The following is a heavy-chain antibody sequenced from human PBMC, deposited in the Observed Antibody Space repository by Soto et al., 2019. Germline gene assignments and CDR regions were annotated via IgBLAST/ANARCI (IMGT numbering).Heavy chain of an antibody. CDR2: INHSGST. CDR1: GGSFSGYY. J-gene: IGHJ4*02. D-gene: IGHD6-19*01. CDR3: ARAYSSGRTY. Sequence: PSETLSLTCAVYGGSFSGYYWSWIRQPPGKGLEWIGEINHSGSTNYNPSLKSRVTISVDTSKNQFSLKLSSVTAADTAVYYCARAYSSGRTYWGQGTLVTVS. V-gene: IGHV4-34*01.